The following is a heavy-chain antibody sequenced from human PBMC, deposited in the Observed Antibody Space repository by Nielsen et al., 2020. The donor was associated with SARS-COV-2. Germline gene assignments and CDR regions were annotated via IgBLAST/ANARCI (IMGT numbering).Heavy chain of an antibody. CDR2: ISYDGSNK. V-gene: IGHV3-30*18. Sequence: GESLKISCAASGFTFSSYAMHWVRQAPGKGLEWVAVISYDGSNKYYADSVKGRFTISRDNSKNTLYLQMNSLRAEDTAVYYCAKPLLWFGDLMRAFDIWGQGTMVTVSS. D-gene: IGHD3-10*01. J-gene: IGHJ3*02. CDR1: GFTFSSYA. CDR3: AKPLLWFGDLMRAFDI.